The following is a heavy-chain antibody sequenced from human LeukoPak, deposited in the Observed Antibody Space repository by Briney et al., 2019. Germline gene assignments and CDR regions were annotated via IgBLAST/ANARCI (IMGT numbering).Heavy chain of an antibody. Sequence: GESLKISFKGSGYRFTSYWIGWVRQMPGKGLEWMGIIYPGDSDTRYSPSFQGQVTISADKSISTAYLQWSSLKASDTAMYYCAVGPAMVTGWFDPWGQGTLVTVSS. J-gene: IGHJ5*02. CDR3: AVGPAMVTGWFDP. CDR1: GYRFTSYW. V-gene: IGHV5-51*01. D-gene: IGHD5-18*01. CDR2: IYPGDSDT.